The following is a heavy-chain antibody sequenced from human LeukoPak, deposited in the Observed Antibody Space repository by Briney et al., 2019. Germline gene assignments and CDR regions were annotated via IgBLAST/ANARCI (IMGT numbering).Heavy chain of an antibody. J-gene: IGHJ4*02. CDR1: GGTFSSYA. CDR3: ARSYSSGRRFDY. Sequence: ASVKVSCKASGGTFSSYAISWVRQAPGQGLEWMGIINPSGGSTSYAQKFQGRVIMTRDTSTSTLYMELSSLRSEDTAVYYCARSYSSGRRFDYWGQGTLVTVSS. D-gene: IGHD6-19*01. CDR2: INPSGGST. V-gene: IGHV1-46*01.